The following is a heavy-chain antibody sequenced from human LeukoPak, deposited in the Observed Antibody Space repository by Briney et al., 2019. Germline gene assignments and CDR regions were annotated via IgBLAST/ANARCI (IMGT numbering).Heavy chain of an antibody. J-gene: IGHJ6*03. CDR3: ARVGSTVTRYYYYYMDV. CDR1: GFTFSSYA. V-gene: IGHV3-64*01. Sequence: SGGSLRLSCAASGFTFSSYAMHWVRQAPGKGLEYVSAISSNGGSTYYANSVKGRFTISRDNSKNTLYLQMGSLRAEDMAVYYCARVGSTVTRYYYYYMDVWGKGTTVTVSS. CDR2: ISSNGGST. D-gene: IGHD4-17*01.